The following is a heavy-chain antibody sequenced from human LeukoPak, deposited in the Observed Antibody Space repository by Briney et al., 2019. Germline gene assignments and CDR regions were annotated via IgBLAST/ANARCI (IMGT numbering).Heavy chain of an antibody. D-gene: IGHD3-10*01. CDR1: GFTFSSYG. CDR3: ARSPRGGYSAYYYYYMDV. J-gene: IGHJ6*03. CDR2: ISSSSSYI. Sequence: PGGSLRLSCAASGFTFSSYGMHWVRQAPGKGLEWVSSISSSSSYIYYADSVKGRFTISRDNAKNSLYLQMNSLRAEDTAVYYCARSPRGGYSAYYYYYMDVWGKGTTVTVSS. V-gene: IGHV3-21*01.